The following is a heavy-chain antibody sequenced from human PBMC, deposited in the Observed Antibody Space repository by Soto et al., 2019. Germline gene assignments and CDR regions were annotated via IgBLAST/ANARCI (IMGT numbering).Heavy chain of an antibody. J-gene: IGHJ6*02. V-gene: IGHV3-33*01. D-gene: IGHD5-12*01. CDR3: ARVELATTYGMDV. Sequence: QVQLVESGGGVVQPGRSLRLSCAASGFTFSSYGMHWVRQAPGKGLEWVAVIWYDGSNKYYADSVKGRFTISRDNSKNTLYLQMNSLRAEDTAEYYCARVELATTYGMDVWGQGTTVTVSS. CDR1: GFTFSSYG. CDR2: IWYDGSNK.